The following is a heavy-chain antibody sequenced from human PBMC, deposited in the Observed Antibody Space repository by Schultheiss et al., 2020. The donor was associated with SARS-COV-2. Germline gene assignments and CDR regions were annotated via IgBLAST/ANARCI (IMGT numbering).Heavy chain of an antibody. D-gene: IGHD5-18*01. CDR3: ARGDLRGYSYGYDAFDI. Sequence: SETLSLTCTVSGGSISSYYWGWIRQPPGKGLEWIGEINHSGSTNYNPSLKSRVTISVDTSKNQFSLKLSSVTAADTAVYYCARGDLRGYSYGYDAFDIWGQGTMVTVSS. CDR2: INHSGST. V-gene: IGHV4-34*01. CDR1: GGSISSYY. J-gene: IGHJ3*02.